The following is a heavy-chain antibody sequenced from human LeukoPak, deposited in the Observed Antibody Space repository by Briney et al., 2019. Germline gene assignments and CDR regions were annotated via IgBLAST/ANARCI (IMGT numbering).Heavy chain of an antibody. CDR1: GFTFSSYG. J-gene: IGHJ3*02. CDR2: ISYDGSNK. CDR3: ARTPYGDPDAFDI. Sequence: GGSLRLSCAVSGFTFSSYGMHWVRQAPGKGLEWVAVISYDGSNKYYADSVKGRFTISRDNSKNTLYLQMNSLRAEDTAVYYCARTPYGDPDAFDIWGQGTMVTVSS. D-gene: IGHD4-17*01. V-gene: IGHV3-30*03.